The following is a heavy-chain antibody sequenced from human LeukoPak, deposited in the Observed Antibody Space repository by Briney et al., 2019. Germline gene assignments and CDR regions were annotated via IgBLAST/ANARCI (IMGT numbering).Heavy chain of an antibody. D-gene: IGHD3-9*01. Sequence: GRSLRLSCAASGFTFSSYAMHWVRQAPGKGLEWVAVISYDGSNKYYADSVKGRFAISRDNSKNTLYLQMNSLRAEDTAVYYCARDGWLLSTPLFDYWGQGTLVTVSS. CDR1: GFTFSSYA. J-gene: IGHJ4*02. CDR3: ARDGWLLSTPLFDY. CDR2: ISYDGSNK. V-gene: IGHV3-30*09.